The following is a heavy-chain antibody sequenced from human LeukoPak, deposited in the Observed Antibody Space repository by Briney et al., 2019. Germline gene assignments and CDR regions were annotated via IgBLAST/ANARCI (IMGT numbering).Heavy chain of an antibody. D-gene: IGHD2-8*01. J-gene: IGHJ4*02. CDR2: ITGGSNYK. Sequence: GGSLRLSCAASGSTLSGYTMNWIRQAPGKGLEWISSITGGSNYKHYADSVKGRFTISRDNAKNSLYLQMNSLRAEDTAVYYCASSVFYLDWGQGTLVTVSS. CDR1: GSTLSGYT. V-gene: IGHV3-21*01. CDR3: ASSVFYLD.